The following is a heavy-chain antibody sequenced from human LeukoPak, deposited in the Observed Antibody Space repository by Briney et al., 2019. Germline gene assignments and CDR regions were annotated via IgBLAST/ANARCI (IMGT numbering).Heavy chain of an antibody. Sequence: GGSLRLSCAASGFTFSSYSMYWVRQAPGKGLEWVSPISSSSSYIYYADSVKGRFTISRDNAKNSLYLQMNSLRAEDTAVYYCARDSDYGDYVIDYWGQGTLVTVSS. CDR2: ISSSSSYI. J-gene: IGHJ4*02. CDR1: GFTFSSYS. CDR3: ARDSDYGDYVIDY. D-gene: IGHD4-17*01. V-gene: IGHV3-21*01.